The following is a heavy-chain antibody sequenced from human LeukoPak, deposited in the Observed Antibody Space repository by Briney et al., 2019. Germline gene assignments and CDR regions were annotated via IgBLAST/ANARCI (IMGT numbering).Heavy chain of an antibody. CDR3: ARWEMATITGEY. D-gene: IGHD5-24*01. CDR2: ISSSSSSYI. J-gene: IGHJ4*02. Sequence: PGGSLRLSCAASGFTFSSYSMNWVRQAPGKGLEWVSSISSSSSSYIYYADSVKGRFTISRDNAKNSLYLQMNSLRAEDTAVYYCARWEMATITGEYWGQGTLVTVSS. CDR1: GFTFSSYS. V-gene: IGHV3-21*01.